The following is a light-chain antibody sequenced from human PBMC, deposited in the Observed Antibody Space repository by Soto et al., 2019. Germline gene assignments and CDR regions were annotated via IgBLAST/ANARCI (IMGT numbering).Light chain of an antibody. J-gene: IGKJ2*01. CDR3: QQYDSYPHV. Sequence: IQVTQSASTFSASVGDKVIITCRASHNINSWLAWYQQKPGKAPRFLIYQASRLQSGVPSRFSGSGYGTDFTLTINGLQPDDFATYYCQQYDSYPHVFGQGTKVDIK. V-gene: IGKV1-5*03. CDR2: QAS. CDR1: HNINSW.